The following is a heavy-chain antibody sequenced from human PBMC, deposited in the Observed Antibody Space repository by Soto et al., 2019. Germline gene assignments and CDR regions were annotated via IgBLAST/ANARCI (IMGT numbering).Heavy chain of an antibody. Sequence: QLQLVQSGAEVERPGASVRVSCKAYGYPFSKYGISWIRQAPGQGLEWMGWIKPDNGDTNYAQKFQGRVTMTTDTSSITAYMELRTLRSDDTAVYYCAASYDSGFDPLGQGTLVSVSS. J-gene: IGHJ5*02. CDR1: GYPFSKYG. CDR2: IKPDNGDT. V-gene: IGHV1-18*04. D-gene: IGHD5-12*01. CDR3: AASYDSGFDP.